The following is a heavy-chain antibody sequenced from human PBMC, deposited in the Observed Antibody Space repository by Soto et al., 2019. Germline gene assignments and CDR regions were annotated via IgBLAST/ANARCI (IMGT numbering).Heavy chain of an antibody. Sequence: GASVKVSCKASGYTFTSYGISWVRQAPGQGLEWMGWISAYNGNTNYAQKLQGRVTMTTDTSTSTAYMELRSLRSDDTAVYYCARAANIVLMVYGFDYWGRGTLVTVSS. CDR1: GYTFTSYG. CDR3: ARAANIVLMVYGFDY. D-gene: IGHD2-8*01. J-gene: IGHJ4*02. V-gene: IGHV1-18*04. CDR2: ISAYNGNT.